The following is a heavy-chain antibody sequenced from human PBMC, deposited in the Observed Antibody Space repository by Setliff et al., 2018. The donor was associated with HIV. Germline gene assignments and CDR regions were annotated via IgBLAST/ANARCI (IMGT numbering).Heavy chain of an antibody. CDR2: INVGNGNT. CDR1: GYTFLNYG. D-gene: IGHD3-22*01. Sequence: GASVKVSCKASGYTFLNYGISWVRQTPGRGLEWMAWINVGNGNTKTARKFQGRVALTTDTSTSTAHMELRNLRSDDTAVYYCVRSKPEIRYYYDTSGYKCFYYYMDVWGKGTTVTVSS. V-gene: IGHV1-18*01. J-gene: IGHJ6*03. CDR3: VRSKPEIRYYYDTSGYKCFYYYMDV.